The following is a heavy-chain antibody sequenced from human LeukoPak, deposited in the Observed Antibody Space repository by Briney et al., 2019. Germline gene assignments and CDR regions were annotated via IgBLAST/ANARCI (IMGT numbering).Heavy chain of an antibody. Sequence: GGSLRLSCAASGFTFSSYWMHWVRQAPGMGLVWVSRINSDGRSTSYADSVKGRFTISRDNAKNTLYLQMNSLRAEDTAVYYCARDPYYDFWSGPDLDYWGQGTLVTVSS. CDR2: INSDGRST. CDR3: ARDPYYDFWSGPDLDY. V-gene: IGHV3-74*01. J-gene: IGHJ4*02. CDR1: GFTFSSYW. D-gene: IGHD3-3*01.